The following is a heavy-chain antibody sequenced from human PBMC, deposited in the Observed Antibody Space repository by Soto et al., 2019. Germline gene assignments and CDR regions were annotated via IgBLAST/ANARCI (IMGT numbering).Heavy chain of an antibody. Sequence: QVQLQESGPGLVKPSETLSLTCSVSGGSISHYYWTWIRQPPGKSLEWIGDTYSSGTTNYNSSLMNKDTVIVHTSKDLSAQRVNTVPAANPALYPWATCHTNMDLWGKGTTVIVSS. V-gene: IGHV4-59*08. CDR2: TYSSGTT. CDR3: ATCHTNMDL. J-gene: IGHJ6*03. CDR1: GGSISHYY.